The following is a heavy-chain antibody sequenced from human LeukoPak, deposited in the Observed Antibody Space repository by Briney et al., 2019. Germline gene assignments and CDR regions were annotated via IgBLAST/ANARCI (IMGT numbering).Heavy chain of an antibody. CDR3: ARDPFCSSSTGCYFEHGFDP. J-gene: IGHJ5*02. V-gene: IGHV3-20*04. CDR2: ITWNGDKT. D-gene: IGHD2-2*01. CDR1: GFKFDDYD. Sequence: GGSLRLSCTASGFKFDDYDISWVRQVPGKGLEWVSGITWNGDKTGYADSVRGRFAISRDNTKKSLYLQMSTLRAEDTALYYCARDPFCSSSTGCYFEHGFDPLGPGTPVTVSS.